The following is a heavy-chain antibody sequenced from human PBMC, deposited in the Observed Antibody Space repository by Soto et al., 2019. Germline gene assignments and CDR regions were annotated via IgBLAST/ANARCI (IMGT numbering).Heavy chain of an antibody. J-gene: IGHJ6*02. CDR3: ATDLVVTIGDGNAASLIDV. CDR2: INPNSGGT. CDR1: GYTFTGYY. V-gene: IGHV1-2*02. D-gene: IGHD2-21*02. Sequence: ASVKVSCKASGYTFTGYYMHWVRQAPGQGLEGMGWINPNSGGTNYAQKFQGRVTMTRDTSISTAYMELSRLRSDDTAGYDCATDLVVTIGDGNAASLIDVWGQGTTVTVSS.